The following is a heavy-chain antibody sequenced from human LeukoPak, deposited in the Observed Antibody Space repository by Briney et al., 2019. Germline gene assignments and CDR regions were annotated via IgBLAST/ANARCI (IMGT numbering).Heavy chain of an antibody. CDR1: GYTFTSYA. V-gene: IGHV1-3*01. Sequence: ASVKVSCKASGYTFTSYAMHWVRQAPGQRLEWMGWINAGNGNTKYSQKFQGRVAITRDTSASTAYMELSSLRSEDTAVYYCARGGGSSIVDPWGQGTLVTVSS. D-gene: IGHD2-2*01. J-gene: IGHJ5*02. CDR2: INAGNGNT. CDR3: ARGGGSSIVDP.